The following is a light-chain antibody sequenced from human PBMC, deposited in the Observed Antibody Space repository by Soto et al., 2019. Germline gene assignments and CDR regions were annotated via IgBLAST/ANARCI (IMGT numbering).Light chain of an antibody. V-gene: IGKV3-20*01. CDR2: GAS. CDR1: QSVSSSY. J-gene: IGKJ3*01. CDR3: QQYGSSPFT. Sequence: ETVLTQSPGTLSLSPGERATLSCRASQSVSSSYLAWYQQKPGQALRLLIYGASSRATGIPDRFSGSGSGTDFTLTLSRLEPEDFAVYYCQQYGSSPFTFGPGTKVDI.